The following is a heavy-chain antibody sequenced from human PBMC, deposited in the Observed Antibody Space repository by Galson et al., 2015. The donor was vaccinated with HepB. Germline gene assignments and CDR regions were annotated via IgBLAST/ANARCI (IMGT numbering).Heavy chain of an antibody. CDR1: GGTFSSYA. CDR3: ASYYGSQGDYYYYMDV. J-gene: IGHJ6*03. CDR2: IMPIFGTA. V-gene: IGHV1-69*13. D-gene: IGHD3-10*01. Sequence: SVKVSCKASGGTFSSYAISWVRQAPGQGLEWMGGIMPIFGTANYAQKFQGRVTITADESTSTAYMELSSLRSEDTAVYYCASYYGSQGDYYYYMDVWGKGTTVTVSS.